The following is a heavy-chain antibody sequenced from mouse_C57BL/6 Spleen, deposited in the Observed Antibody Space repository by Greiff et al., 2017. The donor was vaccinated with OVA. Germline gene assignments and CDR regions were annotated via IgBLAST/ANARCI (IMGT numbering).Heavy chain of an antibody. D-gene: IGHD1-1*01. CDR2: IDPSDSET. V-gene: IGHV1-52*01. CDR3: ARPPYYGSSYVYFDV. Sequence: VQLQQSGAELVRPGSSVKLSCKASGYTFTSYWMHWVKQRPIQGLEWIGNIDPSDSETHYNQKFKDKATLTVDKSSSTAYMQLSSLTSEDSAVYYCARPPYYGSSYVYFDVWGTGTTVTVSS. J-gene: IGHJ1*03. CDR1: GYTFTSYW.